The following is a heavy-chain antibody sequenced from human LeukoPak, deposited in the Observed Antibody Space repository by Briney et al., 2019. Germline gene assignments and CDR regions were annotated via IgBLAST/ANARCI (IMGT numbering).Heavy chain of an antibody. CDR3: ARPLGIAVAGYDY. Sequence: GGSLRLSCAASGFTFSHYWMSWVRQAPGKGLEWVANIQQDGSDKNYVDSVKGRFTISRDNAKNSLYLQMNSLRAEDTAVYYCARPLGIAVAGYDYWGQGTLVTVSS. CDR2: IQQDGSDK. J-gene: IGHJ4*02. V-gene: IGHV3-7*01. CDR1: GFTFSHYW. D-gene: IGHD6-19*01.